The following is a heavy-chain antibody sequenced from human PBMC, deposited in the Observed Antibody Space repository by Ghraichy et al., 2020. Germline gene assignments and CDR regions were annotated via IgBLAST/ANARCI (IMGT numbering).Heavy chain of an antibody. D-gene: IGHD2-15*01. CDR1: GGSFSGYY. J-gene: IGHJ5*02. CDR2: INHSGST. V-gene: IGHV4-34*01. CDR3: ARLVVVAARNWFDP. Sequence: SETLSLTCAVYGGSFSGYYWSWIRQPPGKGLEWIGEINHSGSTNYNPSLKSRVTISVDTSKNQFSLKLSSVTAADTAVYYCARLVVVAARNWFDPWGQGTLVTVSS.